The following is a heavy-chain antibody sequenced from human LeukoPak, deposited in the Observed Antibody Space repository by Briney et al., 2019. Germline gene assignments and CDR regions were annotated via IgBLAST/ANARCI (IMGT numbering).Heavy chain of an antibody. D-gene: IGHD2-15*01. CDR1: GGSISSGSYY. Sequence: PSETLSLTCTVSGGSISSGSYYYSWIRQSAGKGLEWIGRIYTSGSTNYNPSLKSRVTISVDTSKNQFSLKLSSVTAADTAVYYWGRDSGVFSPGFAPGGKGPLVPVSS. CDR2: IYTSGST. CDR3: GRDSGVFSPGFAP. V-gene: IGHV4-61*02. J-gene: IGHJ5*02.